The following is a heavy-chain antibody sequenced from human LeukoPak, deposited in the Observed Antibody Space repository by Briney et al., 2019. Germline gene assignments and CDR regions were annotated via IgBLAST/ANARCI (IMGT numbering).Heavy chain of an antibody. CDR3: ARQGYTASYYFVDY. V-gene: IGHV4-4*07. CDR1: GGSINSYY. Sequence: PSETLSLTCSVSGGSINSYYWGWVRQPAGKGLERIGRIYTTGTTNYSPSLRSRLTMSVDTSKNQFSLKLRSVTAADTAVYYCARQGYTASYYFVDYWSQGTLVTVSS. J-gene: IGHJ4*02. D-gene: IGHD1-26*01. CDR2: IYTTGTT.